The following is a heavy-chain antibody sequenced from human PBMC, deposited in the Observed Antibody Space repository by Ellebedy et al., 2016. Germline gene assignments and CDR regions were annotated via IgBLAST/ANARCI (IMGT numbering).Heavy chain of an antibody. J-gene: IGHJ6*03. CDR3: ARGGGDYYYHYYMDV. CDR2: IKQDGSEK. D-gene: IGHD3-10*01. V-gene: IGHV3-7*01. CDR1: GFTFSSYA. Sequence: GGSLRLSCAASGFTFSSYAMHWVRQAPGKGLEWVANIKQDGSEKYYVDSVKGRFTISRDNAKNSLYLQMNSLRAEDTAVYYCARGGGDYYYHYYMDVWGKGTTVTVSS.